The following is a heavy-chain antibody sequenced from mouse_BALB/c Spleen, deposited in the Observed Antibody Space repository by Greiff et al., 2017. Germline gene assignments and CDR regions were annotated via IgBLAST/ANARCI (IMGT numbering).Heavy chain of an antibody. D-gene: IGHD2-1*01. CDR2: IDPANGNT. J-gene: IGHJ4*01. V-gene: IGHV14-3*02. CDR1: GFNIKDTY. Sequence: EVQLQQSGAELVKPGASVKLSCTASGFNIKDTYMHWVKQRPEQGLEWIGRIDPANGNTKYDPKFQGKATITADTSSNTAYLQLSSLTSEDTAVYYCARRGGNYYYAMDYWGQGTSVTVSS. CDR3: ARRGGNYYYAMDY.